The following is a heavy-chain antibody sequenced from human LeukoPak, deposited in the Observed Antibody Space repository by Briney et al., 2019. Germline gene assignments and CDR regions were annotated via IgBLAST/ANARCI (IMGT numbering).Heavy chain of an antibody. CDR1: GFTFRQNA. D-gene: IGHD2-15*01. J-gene: IGHJ3*02. V-gene: IGHV3-33*01. CDR3: AREADCSGGSCYRGAFDI. CDR2: IWYDGSSG. Sequence: PRGSLRLSCAAAGFTFRQNAMHWVRQDPGKGLQWVAAIWYDGSSGYYADSVKGRFTISRDNSKSALSLQMNSVRAEDTAVYYCAREADCSGGSCYRGAFDIWGQGTMVTVSS.